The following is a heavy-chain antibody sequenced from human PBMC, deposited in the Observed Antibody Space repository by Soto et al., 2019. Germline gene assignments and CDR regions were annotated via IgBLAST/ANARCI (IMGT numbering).Heavy chain of an antibody. D-gene: IGHD6-13*01. V-gene: IGHV1-69*02. J-gene: IGHJ4*02. CDR3: ARGPYSSSWYEDY. CDR1: GGTFSSYT. CDR2: IIPILGIA. Sequence: QVQLVQSGAEVKKPGSSVKVSCKASGGTFSSYTISWVRQAPGQGLEWMGRIIPILGIANYAQKFQGRVTITADKSTSTAYMELSSLRSEDTAVYYCARGPYSSSWYEDYWGQGTLFTVSS.